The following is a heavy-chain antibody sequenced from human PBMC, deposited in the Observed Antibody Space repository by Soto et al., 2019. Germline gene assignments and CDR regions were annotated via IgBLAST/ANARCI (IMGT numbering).Heavy chain of an antibody. V-gene: IGHV3-48*02. D-gene: IGHD5-18*01. CDR1: GFTFSSYS. CDR2: ISSSSSTI. CDR3: ARDLSQLWQGGYCDY. J-gene: IGHJ4*02. Sequence: EVQLVESGGGLVQPGGSLRLSCAASGFTFSSYSMNWVRQAPGKGLEWVSYISSSSSTIYYADSVKGRFTISRDNAKNSLYLQMNSLRDEDTAVYYCARDLSQLWQGGYCDYWGQGTLVTVSS.